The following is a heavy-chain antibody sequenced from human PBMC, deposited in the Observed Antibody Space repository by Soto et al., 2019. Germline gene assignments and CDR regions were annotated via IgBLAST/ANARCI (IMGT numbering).Heavy chain of an antibody. D-gene: IGHD3-10*01. J-gene: IGHJ6*02. CDR3: ARQGFGELHGLVDV. Sequence: QVQLQESGPRLVKPSETLSLTCTVSGGSLRSYYCSWFRQPPGKGLEWVGYINYSGGTFYNPSLKSRITMSGDTPNNQYSLMVNSGSATDTAVYYCARQGFGELHGLVDVWGQGTTVTVSS. CDR1: GGSLRSYY. V-gene: IGHV4-59*08. CDR2: INYSGGT.